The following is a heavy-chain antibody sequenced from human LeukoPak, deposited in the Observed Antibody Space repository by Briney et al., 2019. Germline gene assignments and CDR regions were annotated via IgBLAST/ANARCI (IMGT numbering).Heavy chain of an antibody. J-gene: IGHJ4*02. CDR2: IYYRGST. Sequence: SETLSLTCTVSGGSISSGGYYWSWIRQHPGKGLEWIGYIYYRGSTYYNPSLKSRVTISVDTSKNQFSLKLSSVTAADTAVYYCARGNGGYCSSTSCPTPRFDYWGQGTLVTVSS. V-gene: IGHV4-31*03. D-gene: IGHD2-2*01. CDR1: GGSISSGGYY. CDR3: ARGNGGYCSSTSCPTPRFDY.